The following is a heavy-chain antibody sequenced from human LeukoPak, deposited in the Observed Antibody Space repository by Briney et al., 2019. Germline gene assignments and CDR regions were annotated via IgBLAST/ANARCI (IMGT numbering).Heavy chain of an antibody. J-gene: IGHJ4*02. CDR1: GLTFSSYR. V-gene: IGHV3-74*01. CDR3: ARQVNYGLDY. CDR2: INSDGSST. Sequence: GGSLRLSCAASGLTFSSYRMHWVRHAPGKGLVWVSRINSDGSSTSYADSVKGRFTISRDNAKNTLYLQMNSLRAEDAAVYYCARQVNYGLDYWGQGTLVTVSS. D-gene: IGHD3-10*01.